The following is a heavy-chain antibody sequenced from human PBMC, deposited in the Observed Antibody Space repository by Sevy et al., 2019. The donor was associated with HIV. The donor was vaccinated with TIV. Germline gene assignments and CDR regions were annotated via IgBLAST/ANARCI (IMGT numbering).Heavy chain of an antibody. CDR1: GFTFDDCA. CDR3: AKDIGRGEMVAASMGY. D-gene: IGHD5-12*01. Sequence: GGSLRLSCAASGFTFDDCAMHWVRQAPGKGLEWVSAISWNSGRIGYADSVKGRFTISRDNAKNSLSLQMNNLRTEDTAFYYCAKDIGRGEMVAASMGYWGQGTLVTVSS. CDR2: ISWNSGRI. V-gene: IGHV3-9*01. J-gene: IGHJ4*02.